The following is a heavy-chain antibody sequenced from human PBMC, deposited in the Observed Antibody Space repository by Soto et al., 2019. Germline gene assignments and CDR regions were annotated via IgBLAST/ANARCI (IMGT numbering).Heavy chain of an antibody. D-gene: IGHD3-10*01. CDR2: ISAYNGNT. Sequence: ASVKVSCKASGYTFTSYGISWVRQAPGQGLEWMGWISAYNGNTNYAQKHQGRVTMTTDTSTSTAYMELRSLRSDDTAVYYCARDGSNGELLYRNYYYYGMDVWGQGTTVTVSS. V-gene: IGHV1-18*01. CDR1: GYTFTSYG. J-gene: IGHJ6*02. CDR3: ARDGSNGELLYRNYYYYGMDV.